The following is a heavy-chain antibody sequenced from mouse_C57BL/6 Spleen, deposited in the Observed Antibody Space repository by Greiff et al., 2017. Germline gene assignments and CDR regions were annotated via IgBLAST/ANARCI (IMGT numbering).Heavy chain of an antibody. V-gene: IGHV1-74*01. Sequence: QVQLQQPGAELVKPGASVKVSCKASGYTFTSYWMHWVKQRPGQGLEWIGRLHPSDSDTNYNQKFKGKATLTVDKSSSTAYMQLSSLTSADSAVYYGAIPPNCYGSSDWYFDVWGTGTTVTVSS. CDR1: GYTFTSYW. D-gene: IGHD1-1*01. J-gene: IGHJ1*03. CDR3: AIPPNCYGSSDWYFDV. CDR2: LHPSDSDT.